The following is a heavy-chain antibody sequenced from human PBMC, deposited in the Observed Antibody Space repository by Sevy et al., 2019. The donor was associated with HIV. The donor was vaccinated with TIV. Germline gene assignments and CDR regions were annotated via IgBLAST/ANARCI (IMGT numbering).Heavy chain of an antibody. CDR1: GYTLTELS. Sequence: ASVKVSCKVSGYTLTELSMHWVRQAPGKGLEWMESFDTEDGETLYAQKFQGRVTMTEDTSTDTAYMELSSLRSEATAVYYCATNTDYGDSDYWGQGTLVTVSS. CDR2: FDTEDGET. J-gene: IGHJ4*02. V-gene: IGHV1-24*01. D-gene: IGHD4-17*01. CDR3: ATNTDYGDSDY.